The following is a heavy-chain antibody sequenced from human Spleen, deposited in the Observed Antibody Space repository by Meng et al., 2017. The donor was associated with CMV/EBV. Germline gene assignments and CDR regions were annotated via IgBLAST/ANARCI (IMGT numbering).Heavy chain of an antibody. CDR2: IFHSGSP. CDR3: ARAMRIAARPSEVDYYYGMDV. J-gene: IGHJ6*02. D-gene: IGHD6-6*01. CDR1: GGSTYSYY. V-gene: IGHV4-59*01. Sequence: SETLSLTCTVSGGSTYSYYWSWIRQSPGKGLEWLGYIFHSGSPNYNPSLMGRVTISLDTSENQFSLRLSSVTATDTGVYYCARAMRIAARPSEVDYYYGMDVWGQGTTVTVSS.